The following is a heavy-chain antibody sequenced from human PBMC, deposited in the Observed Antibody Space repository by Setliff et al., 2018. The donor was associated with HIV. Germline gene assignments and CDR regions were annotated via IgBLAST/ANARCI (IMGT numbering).Heavy chain of an antibody. V-gene: IGHV4-39*02. J-gene: IGHJ6*02. CDR1: PESISSNNYY. D-gene: IGHD3-16*01. CDR2: LYYRGTT. CDR3: AKDNDYVWGSFSAASKGRYGMDV. Sequence: SETLSLTCTVSPESISSNNYYWAWIRQPPGKGLEWIGSLYYRGTTYYNPSLKSRVTISTGTSNNQFSLTLSSVTAADTAVYYCAKDNDYVWGSFSAASKGRYGMDVWGQGTTVTVSS.